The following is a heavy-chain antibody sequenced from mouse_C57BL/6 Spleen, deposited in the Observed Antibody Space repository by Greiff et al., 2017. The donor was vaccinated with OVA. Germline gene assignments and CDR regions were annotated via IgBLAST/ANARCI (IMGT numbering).Heavy chain of an antibody. J-gene: IGHJ2*01. Sequence: VQLQQPGAELVRPGTSVKLSCKASGYTFTSYWMHWVKQRPGQGLEWIGVIDPSDSYTNYNQKFKGKATLTVDTSSSTAYMQLSSRTSEDAAVYYCARGGGLDFDYWGQGTTLTVSS. D-gene: IGHD3-3*01. CDR3: ARGGGLDFDY. CDR2: IDPSDSYT. CDR1: GYTFTSYW. V-gene: IGHV1-59*01.